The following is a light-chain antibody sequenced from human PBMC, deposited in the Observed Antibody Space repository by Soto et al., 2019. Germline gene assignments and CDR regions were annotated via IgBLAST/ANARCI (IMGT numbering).Light chain of an antibody. V-gene: IGLV1-44*01. CDR1: SSNIGSNT. Sequence: QSVLTQPPSASGTPGQRVTISCSGSSSNIGSNTVNWYQQLPGTAPKLLIYSDNQRPSGVPDLFSGSKSGTSASLAISGLQSEDEADYHCAVWDDSLNGVVFGGGTQLTVL. J-gene: IGLJ2*01. CDR2: SDN. CDR3: AVWDDSLNGVV.